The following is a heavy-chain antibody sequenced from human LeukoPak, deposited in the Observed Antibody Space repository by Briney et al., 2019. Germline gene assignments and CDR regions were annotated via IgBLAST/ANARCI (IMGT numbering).Heavy chain of an antibody. J-gene: IGHJ4*02. CDR1: GFSISSGYY. Sequence: SETLSLTCVVSGFSISSGYYWGWIRQPPGKGLGWIGNIHPSGTMFHNSSLNSRVTMSLDTSKNQFSLKLSSVTAADTAVYYCAREAERRVVNWGQGTLVTVSS. CDR3: AREAERRVVN. D-gene: IGHD1-1*01. CDR2: IHPSGTM. V-gene: IGHV4-38-2*02.